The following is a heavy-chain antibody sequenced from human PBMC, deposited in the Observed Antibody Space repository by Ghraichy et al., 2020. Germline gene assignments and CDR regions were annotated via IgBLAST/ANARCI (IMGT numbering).Heavy chain of an antibody. CDR1: GYTFTGYY. V-gene: IGHV1-2*02. J-gene: IGHJ4*02. D-gene: IGHD4-23*01. Sequence: ASVKVSCKASGYTFTGYYMHWVRQAPGQGLEWMGWINPNSGGTNYAQKFQGRVTMTRDTSISTAYMELSRLNSDDAATFYCARARGVSPLTPGYFDYWGQGTLVTVSS. CDR2: INPNSGGT. CDR3: ARARGVSPLTPGYFDY.